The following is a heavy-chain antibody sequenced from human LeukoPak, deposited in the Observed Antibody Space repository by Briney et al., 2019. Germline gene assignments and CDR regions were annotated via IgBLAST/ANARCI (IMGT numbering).Heavy chain of an antibody. J-gene: IGHJ4*02. CDR3: ARMNYVSSGWGAPFDY. Sequence: GGSLRLSCAASGFTVSSNYMSWVRQAPGKGLEWVSVIYSGGSTYYADSVKGRFTISRDNSKNTLYLQMNSLRAEDTAVYYCARMNYVSSGWGAPFDYWGQGTLVTVSS. CDR2: IYSGGST. V-gene: IGHV3-66*01. D-gene: IGHD1-7*01. CDR1: GFTVSSNY.